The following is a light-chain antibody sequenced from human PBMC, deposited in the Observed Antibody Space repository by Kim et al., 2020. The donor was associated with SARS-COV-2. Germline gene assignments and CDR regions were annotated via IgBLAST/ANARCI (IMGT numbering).Light chain of an antibody. CDR1: NIGSEG. J-gene: IGLJ3*02. V-gene: IGLV3-21*04. CDR3: QAGDSSSVHPV. Sequence: SYELTQPPSVSVAPGKTARITCGGNNIGSEGVHWYQQKPGQAPVLVIYYDSDRPSGIPERFSVSNSGNTATLTISRVEAGDEADYYCQAGDSSSVHPVFG. CDR2: YDS.